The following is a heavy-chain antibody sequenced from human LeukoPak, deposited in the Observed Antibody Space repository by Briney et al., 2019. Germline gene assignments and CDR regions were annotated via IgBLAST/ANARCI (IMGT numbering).Heavy chain of an antibody. CDR3: TKERPDY. J-gene: IGHJ4*02. Sequence: GGSLRLSCAASGFTFSSDAMFWVRQAPGKGLEWVSAIGGNAARTYYADSVKGRFTISRDNSKNTVFLQMNSLRVEDTAVYYCTKERPDYWGQGTLVTVSS. CDR1: GFTFSSDA. V-gene: IGHV3-23*01. CDR2: IGGNAART.